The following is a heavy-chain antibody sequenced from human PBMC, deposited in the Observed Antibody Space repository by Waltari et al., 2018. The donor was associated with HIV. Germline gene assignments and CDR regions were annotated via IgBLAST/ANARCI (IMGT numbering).Heavy chain of an antibody. D-gene: IGHD3-10*01. CDR2: ISSSGSSI. CDR3: ARGGRTTVRHHFDY. J-gene: IGHJ4*02. V-gene: IGHV3-11*01. Sequence: QVQLVESGGGLVNPGWSLRLSCAASGFTFSDYYMSWIRQAPGKGLDWVSYISSSGSSIDYADSVKGRFTISRDNAKNSLYLQMNSLRAEDTAVYYCARGGRTTVRHHFDYWGQGTLVTVSS. CDR1: GFTFSDYY.